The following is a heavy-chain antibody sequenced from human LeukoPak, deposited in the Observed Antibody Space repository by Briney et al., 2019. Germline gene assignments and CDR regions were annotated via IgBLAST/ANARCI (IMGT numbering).Heavy chain of an antibody. V-gene: IGHV1-2*02. CDR2: INPNSGGT. CDR3: ARDSVKYFYDSGGPHAGAFDI. CDR1: GYTFTSYD. Sequence: ASVKVSCKASGYTFTSYDINWVRQAPGQGLEWMGWINPNSGGTNYAQKFQGRVTMTRDTSISTAYMELGRLRSDDTAVYYCARDSVKYFYDSGGPHAGAFDIWGQGTMVTVSS. J-gene: IGHJ3*02. D-gene: IGHD3-22*01.